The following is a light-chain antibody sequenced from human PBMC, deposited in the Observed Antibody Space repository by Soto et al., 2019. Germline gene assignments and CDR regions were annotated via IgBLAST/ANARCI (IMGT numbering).Light chain of an antibody. CDR3: CSYAGGTSVV. J-gene: IGLJ2*01. Sequence: QSALTQPASVSGSPGQSITISCTGTSSDVGSYNLVSWYQQHPGKAPKLMIYEDIERPSGVSNRFSGSKSGNTASLTISGLQTEDEADYYCCSYAGGTSVVFGGGTSSPS. CDR1: SSDVGSYNL. CDR2: EDI. V-gene: IGLV2-23*01.